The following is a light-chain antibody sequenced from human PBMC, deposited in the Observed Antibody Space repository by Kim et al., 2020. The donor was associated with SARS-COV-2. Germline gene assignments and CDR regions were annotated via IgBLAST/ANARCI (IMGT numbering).Light chain of an antibody. Sequence: SASVGDRVTITCRASQGISNSLAWYQQKPGKVPKLLIYTASALPSGVPSRFSGGGSGTDFTLTISSLQPEDVANYYCQNCNSAPYTFGQGTKLEI. J-gene: IGKJ2*01. CDR2: TAS. CDR1: QGISNS. CDR3: QNCNSAPYT. V-gene: IGKV1-27*01.